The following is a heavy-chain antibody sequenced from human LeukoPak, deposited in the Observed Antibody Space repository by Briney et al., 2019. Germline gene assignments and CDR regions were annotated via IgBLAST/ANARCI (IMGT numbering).Heavy chain of an antibody. Sequence: SQTLSPTCTVSGGSISSGGYVWGWIRQHPGKGLERIGYIYYSESTYYNPSLKGRVTISVDTSKNQFSLRLSSVTAADTAIYYCASVSYDTSLQHWGQGTLVTVSS. D-gene: IGHD3-22*01. CDR2: IYYSEST. V-gene: IGHV4-31*03. CDR3: ASVSYDTSLQH. CDR1: GGSISSGGYV. J-gene: IGHJ1*01.